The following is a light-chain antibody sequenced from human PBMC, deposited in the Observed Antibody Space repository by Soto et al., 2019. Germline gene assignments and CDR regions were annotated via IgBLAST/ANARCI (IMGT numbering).Light chain of an antibody. Sequence: ETVMTQSPATLSVSPGERATLSCRASQSVRDNLAWYQQRPGQPPRLLIYGASIRATDIPARISGSEFGTEFTLTISSLQSEDFGVYYCQQYDNWPITFSGGTKVEIK. J-gene: IGKJ4*01. CDR3: QQYDNWPIT. CDR1: QSVRDN. V-gene: IGKV3-15*01. CDR2: GAS.